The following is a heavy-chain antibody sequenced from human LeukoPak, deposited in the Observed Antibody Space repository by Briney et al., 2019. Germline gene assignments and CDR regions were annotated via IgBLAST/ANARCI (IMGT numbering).Heavy chain of an antibody. CDR3: ARAIVD. D-gene: IGHD2-15*01. J-gene: IGHJ4*02. V-gene: IGHV1-2*02. Sequence: ASVKVSCKAPGYTFTDYYIHWVRQAPGQGLEWLGWINPNSGGTNYAQKFQGRVTMTRDTSISTAYMELSRLTFDDTAVYYCARAIVDWGQGTLVTVSS. CDR2: INPNSGGT. CDR1: GYTFTDYY.